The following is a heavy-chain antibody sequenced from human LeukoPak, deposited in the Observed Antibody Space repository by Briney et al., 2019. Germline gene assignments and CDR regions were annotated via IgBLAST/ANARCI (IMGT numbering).Heavy chain of an antibody. Sequence: PGGSLRLSCAVSGFTVSSNYMSWVRQAPGKGLEWVSVIYSGGSTYYADSVKGRFTISRDNSKNTLYLQMNSLRAEDTAVYYCYSMIVVKIRVINDYWGQGTLVTVSS. CDR2: IYSGGST. CDR3: YSMIVVKIRVINDY. J-gene: IGHJ4*02. V-gene: IGHV3-66*01. D-gene: IGHD3-22*01. CDR1: GFTVSSNY.